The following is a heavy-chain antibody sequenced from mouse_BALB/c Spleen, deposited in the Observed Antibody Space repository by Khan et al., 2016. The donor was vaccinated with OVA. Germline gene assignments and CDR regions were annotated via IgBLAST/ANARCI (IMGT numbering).Heavy chain of an antibody. CDR3: ARYYGNYGGYFDV. J-gene: IGHJ1*01. D-gene: IGHD2-1*01. CDR2: IWAGGST. Sequence: VQLVESGPAMVAPSQSLSITCTVSGFSLTSYGVHWVRQPPGKGLEWLGVIWAGGSTNYNSALMSRLRISKDNSKSQVFLKMNSLQTDDTAMYYCARYYGNYGGYFDVWGAGTTVTVSS. CDR1: GFSLTSYG. V-gene: IGHV2-9*02.